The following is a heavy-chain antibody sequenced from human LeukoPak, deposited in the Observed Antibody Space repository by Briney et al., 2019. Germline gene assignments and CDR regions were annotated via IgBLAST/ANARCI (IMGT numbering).Heavy chain of an antibody. CDR2: ISDSGGST. CDR3: ESQKEKFYDSSGNY. V-gene: IGHV3-23*01. CDR1: GFTFSTYA. D-gene: IGHD3-22*01. Sequence: PGGSLRLSCAASGFTFSTYAMGWVRQVPGKGLEWVSAISDSGGSTYYADSVKGRFTISRDNSRNTLYLQMNNLRAEDTAIYYCESQKEKFYDSSGNYWSQGTLVTVSS. J-gene: IGHJ4*02.